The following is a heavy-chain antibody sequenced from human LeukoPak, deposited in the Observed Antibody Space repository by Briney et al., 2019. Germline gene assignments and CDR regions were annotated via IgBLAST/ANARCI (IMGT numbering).Heavy chain of an antibody. Sequence: GGSLRLSCAASGFIFSSYSMNWVRQAPGKGLEWVSFISVSSNTIYYADSVKGRFTISRDNAKDSLFLQMNSLRAEDTAVYYCARDRGGSYDILTGHYTVGFFDYWGQGTLVTVSS. CDR3: ARDRGGSYDILTGHYTVGFFDY. D-gene: IGHD3-9*01. CDR1: GFIFSSYS. J-gene: IGHJ4*02. V-gene: IGHV3-48*01. CDR2: ISVSSNTI.